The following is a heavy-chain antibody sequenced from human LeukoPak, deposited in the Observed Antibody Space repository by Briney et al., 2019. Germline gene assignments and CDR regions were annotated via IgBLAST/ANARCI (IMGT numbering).Heavy chain of an antibody. CDR3: ATNRVGTYDRPFDI. CDR2: IHYTGTT. Sequence: SETLSLTCTVSGGSISSYYWSWIRQPPGKGLEWIGDIHYTGTTKYNPSVKSRVTISIDTSKNQFSLELSSVTATDTAVYFCATNRVGTYDRPFDIWGQGTMVTVSS. V-gene: IGHV4-59*08. D-gene: IGHD1-26*01. CDR1: GGSISSYY. J-gene: IGHJ3*02.